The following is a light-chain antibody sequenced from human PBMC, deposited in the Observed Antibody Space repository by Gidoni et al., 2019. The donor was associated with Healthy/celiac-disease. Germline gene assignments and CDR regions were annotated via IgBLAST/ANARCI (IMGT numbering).Light chain of an antibody. V-gene: IGKV2-28*01. CDR3: MQALQTPLT. J-gene: IGKJ4*01. CDR2: LGS. Sequence: DIVMTQSPLSLPVTPGEPASIPCRSSQSLLHSNGYNYLDWYLQNPGQSPQLLIYLGSNRAAGVPERFSGSGSGTDFTLKISRVEAEDVWVYYCMQALQTPLTFGGGTKVEIK. CDR1: QSLLHSNGYNY.